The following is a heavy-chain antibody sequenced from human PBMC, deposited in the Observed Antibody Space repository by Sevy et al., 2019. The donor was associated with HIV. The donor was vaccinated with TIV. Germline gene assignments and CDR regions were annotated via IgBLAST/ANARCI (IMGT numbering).Heavy chain of an antibody. CDR1: GFTFSSYW. D-gene: IGHD6-13*01. CDR2: IKQDGSEK. Sequence: GGSLSLSCAASGFTFSSYWMSWVRQAPGKGLEWVDNIKQDGSEKYYVDSVKGRFTISRDNAKNSLYLQMNSLRAEDTAVYYCARGYSSYSSLIYYFDYWGQGTLVTVSS. V-gene: IGHV3-7*03. CDR3: ARGYSSYSSLIYYFDY. J-gene: IGHJ4*02.